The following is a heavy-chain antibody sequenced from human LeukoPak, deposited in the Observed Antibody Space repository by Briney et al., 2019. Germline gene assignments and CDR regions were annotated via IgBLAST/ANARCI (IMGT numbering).Heavy chain of an antibody. J-gene: IGHJ5*02. V-gene: IGHV3-30*03. CDR2: ISYDGSNK. CDR3: ARDPDYYGSGSPENWFDP. D-gene: IGHD3-10*01. Sequence: GGSLRLSCAASGFTFSSYGMHWVRQAPGKGLEWVAVISYDGSNKYYADSVKGRFTISRDNSKNTLYLQMNSLRAEDTAVYYCARDPDYYGSGSPENWFDPWGQGTLVTVSS. CDR1: GFTFSSYG.